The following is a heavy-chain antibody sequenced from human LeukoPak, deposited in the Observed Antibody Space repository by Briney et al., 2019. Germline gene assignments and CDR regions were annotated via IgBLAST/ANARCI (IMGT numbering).Heavy chain of an antibody. D-gene: IGHD3-10*01. CDR3: ARGRGTTMVRGVITNYFDL. J-gene: IGHJ2*01. V-gene: IGHV1-2*02. CDR2: IDPNSGGT. CDR1: GYTFTAHY. Sequence: GASVEVSCRASGYTFTAHYIHWVRQAPGQGLEWMGWIDPNSGGTNYAQKFLGSVTMTGDTSINTAFMELSRLRSDDTAIYYCARGRGTTMVRGVITNYFDLWGRGSLVTVSS.